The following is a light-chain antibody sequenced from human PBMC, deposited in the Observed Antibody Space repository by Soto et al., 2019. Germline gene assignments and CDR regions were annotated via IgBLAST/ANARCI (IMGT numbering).Light chain of an antibody. CDR3: QQYYSFWK. CDR1: RSVDKW. J-gene: IGKJ1*01. V-gene: IGKV1-5*02. CDR2: EAS. Sequence: DIQMTQSPSTLSASLGDRVTIICRASRSVDKWLAWYQQKSGKAPKLLIYEASHLHSGVPSRFGGSGSGTEFTLTINNLQPEDVATYYCQQYYSFWKLGQGTKV.